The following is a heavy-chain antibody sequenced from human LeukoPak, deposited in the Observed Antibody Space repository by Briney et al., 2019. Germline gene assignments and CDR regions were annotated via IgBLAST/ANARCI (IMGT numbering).Heavy chain of an antibody. CDR1: GFTFSSYE. CDR3: ASAPATVTSDY. J-gene: IGHJ4*02. Sequence: GGSLRLSCAASGFTFSSYEMNWVRQAPGKGLEWVSYISSSGSTIYYADSVRGRFTISRDNAKNSLYLQMNSLRAEDTAVYYCASAPATVTSDYWGQGTLVTVSS. CDR2: ISSSGSTI. V-gene: IGHV3-48*03. D-gene: IGHD4-17*01.